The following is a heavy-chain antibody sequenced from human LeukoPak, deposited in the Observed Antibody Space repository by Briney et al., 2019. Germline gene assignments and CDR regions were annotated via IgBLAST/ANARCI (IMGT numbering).Heavy chain of an antibody. D-gene: IGHD6-6*01. J-gene: IGHJ4*02. CDR1: GGSISSSNW. Sequence: NPSETLSLTCAVSGGSISSSNWWSWVRQPPGKGLEWIGEIYHSGSTNYNPSLKSRVTISVDKSKNQFSLKLSSVTAADTAVYYCARGIAARPLYYFDYWGQETLVAVSS. CDR2: IYHSGST. CDR3: ARGIAARPLYYFDY. V-gene: IGHV4-4*02.